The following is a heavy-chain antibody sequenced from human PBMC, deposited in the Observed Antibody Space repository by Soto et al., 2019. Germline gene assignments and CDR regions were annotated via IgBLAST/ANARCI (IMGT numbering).Heavy chain of an antibody. J-gene: IGHJ6*03. CDR2: IYYSGST. CDR3: ARQGETSYYYYMDV. V-gene: IGHV4-59*08. CDR1: GGSISSYY. Sequence: SETLSLTCTVSGGSISSYYWSWIRQPPGKGLEWIGYIYYSGSTNYNPSLKSRVTISVDTSKNQFSLKLSSVTAADTAVYYCARQGETSYYYYMDVWGKGTTVTVSS. D-gene: IGHD3-16*01.